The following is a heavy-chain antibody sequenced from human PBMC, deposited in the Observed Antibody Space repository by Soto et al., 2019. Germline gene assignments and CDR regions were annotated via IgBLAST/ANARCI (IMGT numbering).Heavy chain of an antibody. V-gene: IGHV4-39*01. Sequence: PSETLSLTCTVSSGSISSSSSYWGWIRQPPGKGLEWIGNIYYRGNTYYNPSLKSRVTISIDSSKTQFSLKLNSVTTADTAEYNCARFPLIVPAAIAVDFRLVRWGFDYWGQGTLVTVSS. D-gene: IGHD2-2*01. CDR1: SGSISSSSSY. J-gene: IGHJ4*02. CDR2: IYYRGNT. CDR3: ARFPLIVPAAIAVDFRLVRWGFDY.